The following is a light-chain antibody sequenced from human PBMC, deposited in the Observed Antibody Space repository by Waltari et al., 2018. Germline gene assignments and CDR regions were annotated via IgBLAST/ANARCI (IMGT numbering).Light chain of an antibody. V-gene: IGKV3-15*01. CDR1: QSVSSN. CDR2: GAS. Sequence: EIVMTQSPATMSVSPGASATLSGRASQSVSSNLAWYQQKPGQAPRLLIYGASTTATGIPAKISGSGSGTEFTRTISSLQSEYCAVYYCQQDNNYPPYTFGQGTKLEIK. J-gene: IGKJ2*01. CDR3: QQDNNYPPYT.